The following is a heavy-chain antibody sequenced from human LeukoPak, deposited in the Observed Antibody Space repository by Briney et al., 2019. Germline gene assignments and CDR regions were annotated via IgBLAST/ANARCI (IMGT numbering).Heavy chain of an antibody. CDR3: ARAISSSWYPSFDY. D-gene: IGHD6-13*01. CDR1: GFTFSSYS. J-gene: IGHJ4*02. CDR2: MSSDSSHI. Sequence: PGGSLRLSCAASGFTFSSYSMNWVRQAPGKGLEWVSSMSSDSSHIYYADSVKGRFTISRDNAKNSLYLQMNSLRAEDTALYYCARAISSSWYPSFDYWGQGTLVTVSS. V-gene: IGHV3-21*01.